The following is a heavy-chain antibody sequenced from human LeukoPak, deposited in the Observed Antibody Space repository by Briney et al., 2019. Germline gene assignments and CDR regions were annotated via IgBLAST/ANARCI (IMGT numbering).Heavy chain of an antibody. J-gene: IGHJ6*04. CDR1: GFTFRSYS. V-gene: IGHV3-21*01. D-gene: IGHD3-10*02. Sequence: GGSLRLSCAASGFTFRSYSLNWVRQAPGKGLEWVSSISSSSRYIYYADSVKGRFTISRDNAKNSLYLQMNSLRAEDTAVYYCAELGITMIGGVWGKGTTVTISS. CDR2: ISSSSRYI. CDR3: AELGITMIGGV.